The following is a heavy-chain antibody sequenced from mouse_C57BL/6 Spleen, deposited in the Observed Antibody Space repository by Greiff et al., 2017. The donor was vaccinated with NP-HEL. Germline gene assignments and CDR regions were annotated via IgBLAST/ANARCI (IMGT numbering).Heavy chain of an antibody. CDR2: INPDYGTT. CDR1: GYSFTDYN. J-gene: IGHJ2*01. Sequence: EVQLQQSGPELVKPGASVKISCKASGYSFTDYNMNWVKQSNGQSLEWIGVINPDYGTTSYNQKFKGKATLTVDQSSSTAYMQLNSLTSEDSAVYYWARACITTVVAYDYWGQGTTLTVSS. V-gene: IGHV1-39*01. CDR3: ARACITTVVAYDY. D-gene: IGHD1-1*01.